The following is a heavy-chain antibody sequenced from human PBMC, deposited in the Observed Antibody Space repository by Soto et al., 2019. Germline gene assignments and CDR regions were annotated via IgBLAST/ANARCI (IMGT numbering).Heavy chain of an antibody. CDR1: GGSISSYY. V-gene: IGHV4-59*08. CDR3: ARRYGGAFDY. Sequence: QVQLQESGPGLVKPSETLSLTCTVSGGSISSYYWSWIRQPPGKGLEWIGYIYYSGSTNYNPSLKTRVTISVHTSKNQFSLKLSSVTAADTAVYYCARRYGGAFDYWGQGTLVTVSS. J-gene: IGHJ4*02. CDR2: IYYSGST. D-gene: IGHD2-21*01.